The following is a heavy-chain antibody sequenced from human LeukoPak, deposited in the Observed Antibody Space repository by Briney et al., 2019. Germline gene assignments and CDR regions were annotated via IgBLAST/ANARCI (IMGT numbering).Heavy chain of an antibody. D-gene: IGHD3-10*01. V-gene: IGHV3-53*05. CDR1: GFTVSTDH. J-gene: IGHJ5*02. Sequence: GGSLRLSCAASGFTVSTDHMSWVRQAPGKGLEWVAVSYSGGSRSYAESVKGRFIISRDNPRNTLYLQMNILRTEDTAVYYCAKEGTPHVSTWYDLWGQGTQVIVSS. CDR2: SYSGGSR. CDR3: AKEGTPHVSTWYDL.